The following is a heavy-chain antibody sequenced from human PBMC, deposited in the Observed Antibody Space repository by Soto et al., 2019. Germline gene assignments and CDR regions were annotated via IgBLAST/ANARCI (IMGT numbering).Heavy chain of an antibody. V-gene: IGHV3-66*01. CDR1: GFTVSSNY. CDR3: ARDRVGGYYYDYFDY. J-gene: IGHJ4*02. CDR2: IYSGGST. D-gene: IGHD3-22*01. Sequence: GGSLRLSCAASGFTVSSNYMSWVRQAPGKGLEWVSVIYSGGSTYYADSVKGRFTISRDNSKNTLYLQMNSLRAEDTAVYYCARDRVGGYYYDYFDYWGQRTLVTVSS.